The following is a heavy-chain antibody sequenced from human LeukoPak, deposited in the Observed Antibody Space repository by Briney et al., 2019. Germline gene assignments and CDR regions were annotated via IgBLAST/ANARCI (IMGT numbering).Heavy chain of an antibody. D-gene: IGHD5-24*01. CDR1: GGSISSSSYY. J-gene: IGHJ4*02. V-gene: IGHV4-39*01. Sequence: PSETLSLTCTVSGGSISSSSYYWGWIRQPPGKGLEWIGSIYYSGSTYYNPSLKSRVTISVDTSKNQFSLKLSSVTAADTAVYYCARGAGRWLQLRGRIYYFDYWGQGTLVTVSS. CDR2: IYYSGST. CDR3: ARGAGRWLQLRGRIYYFDY.